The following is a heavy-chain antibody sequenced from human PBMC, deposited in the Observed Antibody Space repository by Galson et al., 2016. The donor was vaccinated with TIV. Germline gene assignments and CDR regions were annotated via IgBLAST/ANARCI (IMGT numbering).Heavy chain of an antibody. D-gene: IGHD2-21*01. V-gene: IGHV4-61*02. CDR1: GGSVSGGSYY. Sequence: QVQLQESGPGLVKPSQTLSLTCTVSGGSVSGGSYYWSWIRQPAGKGLEWIGRIYTSGNTHYNPSLKSRVTISVDTSKNQFSLRLSAVTAADSAMYYCARTAYCAGDCHQVGFDSWGQGILVTVSS. CDR3: ARTAYCAGDCHQVGFDS. J-gene: IGHJ4*02. CDR2: IYTSGNT.